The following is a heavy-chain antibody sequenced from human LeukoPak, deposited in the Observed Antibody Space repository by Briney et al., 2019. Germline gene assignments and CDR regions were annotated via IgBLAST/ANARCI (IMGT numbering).Heavy chain of an antibody. D-gene: IGHD5-18*01. Sequence: PGGSLRLSCAASGFTVSSNYMSWVRQAPGKGLEWVSVIYSGGSTYYADSVKGRFTISRDNSKNTLYLQMNSLRAEDTAVYYCAREFGIEYSYGSFDYWGQGTLVTVSS. CDR1: GFTVSSNY. CDR3: AREFGIEYSYGSFDY. CDR2: IYSGGST. J-gene: IGHJ4*02. V-gene: IGHV3-66*01.